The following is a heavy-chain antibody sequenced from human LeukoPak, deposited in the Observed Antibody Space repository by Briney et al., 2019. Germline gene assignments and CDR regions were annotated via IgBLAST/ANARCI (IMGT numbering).Heavy chain of an antibody. CDR1: GFTFSSYG. D-gene: IGHD2-21*02. CDR3: ASSRESGDLRFDY. J-gene: IGHJ4*02. V-gene: IGHV3-30*02. CDR2: IRYDGSNK. Sequence: GGSLRLSCAASGFTFSSYGVHWVRQAPGKGLEWVAFIRYDGSNKYYADSVKGRFTISRDNSKNTLYLQMNSLRAEDTAVYYCASSRESGDLRFDYWGQGTLVTVSS.